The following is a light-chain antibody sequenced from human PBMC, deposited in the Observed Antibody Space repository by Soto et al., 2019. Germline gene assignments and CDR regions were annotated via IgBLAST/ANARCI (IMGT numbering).Light chain of an antibody. J-gene: IGLJ3*02. V-gene: IGLV2-14*01. Sequence: QSVLTQPASVSGSHGQSITISCTGTSSDVGGYNYVSWYQQHPGKAPKLMIYEVSNRPSGVSNRFSGSKSGNTASLTISGLQAEYEADYYCSSYTSSWQKVFGGGTKVTAL. CDR1: SSDVGGYNY. CDR2: EVS. CDR3: SSYTSSWQKV.